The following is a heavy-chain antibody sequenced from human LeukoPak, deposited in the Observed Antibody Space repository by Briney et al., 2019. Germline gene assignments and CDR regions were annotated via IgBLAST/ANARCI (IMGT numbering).Heavy chain of an antibody. V-gene: IGHV3-30*02. CDR2: IRYDGSNK. D-gene: IGHD5-24*01. Sequence: PGGSLRLSCAASGFTFSSYGMHWVRQAPGKGLEWVAFIRYDGSNKYYADSVKGRFTISRDNSKNTLYLQMNSLRAEDTAVYYCAKDSRGYNLYYYYYMDVWGKWTTVTVSS. CDR1: GFTFSSYG. CDR3: AKDSRGYNLYYYYYMDV. J-gene: IGHJ6*03.